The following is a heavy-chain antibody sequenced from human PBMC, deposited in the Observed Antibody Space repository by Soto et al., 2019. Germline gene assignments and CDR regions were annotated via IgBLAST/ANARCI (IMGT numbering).Heavy chain of an antibody. CDR2: ISSSSSYI. V-gene: IGHV3-21*01. J-gene: IGHJ4*02. Sequence: GGSLRLSCAASGFTFSSYSMNWVRQAPGKGLEWVSSISSSSSYIYYADSVKGRFTISRDNAKNSLYLQMNSLRAEDTAVHYCARVVPAATRTVVVVAPDYFDYWGQGTLVTVSS. CDR1: GFTFSSYS. D-gene: IGHD2-15*01. CDR3: ARVVPAATRTVVVVAPDYFDY.